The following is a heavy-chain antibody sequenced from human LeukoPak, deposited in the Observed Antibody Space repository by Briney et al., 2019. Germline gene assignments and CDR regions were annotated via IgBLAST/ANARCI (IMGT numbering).Heavy chain of an antibody. CDR2: IYHSGST. J-gene: IGHJ4*02. CDR1: GYSISSGYY. V-gene: IGHV4-38-2*02. CDR3: ASPHVDTAMATGDY. Sequence: SETLSLTCTVSGYSISSGYYWGWIRQPPGKGLEWIGSIYHSGSTYYNPSLKSRVTISVDTSKNQFSLKLSSVTAADTAVYYCASPHVDTAMATGDYWGQGTLVTVSS. D-gene: IGHD5-18*01.